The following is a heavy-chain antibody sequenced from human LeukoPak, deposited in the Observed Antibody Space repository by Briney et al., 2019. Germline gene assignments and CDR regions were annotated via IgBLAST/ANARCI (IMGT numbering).Heavy chain of an antibody. CDR2: LNPNIGGT. CDR3: ARALGVGFGQNAYYFDH. CDR1: GYTLTDYY. J-gene: IGHJ4*02. Sequence: SAKVSCKVSGYTLTDYYIHWVRQAPGQGLEWMGRLNPNIGGTNYAQKFQGRVTMTRDTSTDTAYMHLSSLRSTDTAVYFCARALGVGFGQNAYYFDHWGQGTLVTVSS. D-gene: IGHD1-26*01. V-gene: IGHV1-2*06.